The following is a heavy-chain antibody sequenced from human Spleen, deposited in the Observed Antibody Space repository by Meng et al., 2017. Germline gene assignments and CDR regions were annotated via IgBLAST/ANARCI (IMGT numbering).Heavy chain of an antibody. CDR2: INANNGKP. CDR3: ARDVRVIRFDP. CDR1: GYTFISYS. Sequence: QVQLVQSGSELKKPWASVKVSCKASGYTFISYSMNWLRQAPGQGLEWMGWINANNGKPTYAQGFTERFVFSWDTSVSTAYLQISSLKAEDTAVYYCARDVRVIRFDPWGQGTLVTVSS. J-gene: IGHJ5*02. V-gene: IGHV7-4-1*02.